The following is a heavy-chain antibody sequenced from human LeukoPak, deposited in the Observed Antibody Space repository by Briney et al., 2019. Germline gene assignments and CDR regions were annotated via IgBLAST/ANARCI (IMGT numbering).Heavy chain of an antibody. V-gene: IGHV3-23*01. CDR2: LDPSGATT. CDR3: ATGPRHDSGRRLEY. J-gene: IGHJ4*02. CDR1: GLTLSRND. Sequence: PGGSLRLSCEASGLTLSRNDMTWVRQAPGKGLEWVSSLDPSGATTFYAESVRGRFTISRDNSKNTASLQMNSLRFEDTAIYYCATGPRHDSGRRLEYWGQGALVTVSA. D-gene: IGHD6-19*01.